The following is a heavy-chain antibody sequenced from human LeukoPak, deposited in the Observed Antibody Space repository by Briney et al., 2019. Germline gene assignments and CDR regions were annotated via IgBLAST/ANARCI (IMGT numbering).Heavy chain of an antibody. CDR2: TYYTFKWYS. J-gene: IGHJ3*02. Sequence: SQTLSLTCAISGDTVSSNSATWNWIRQSPSRGLEWLGRTYYTFKWYSDYAVSVKSRITINPDTSKNQFSLQLNSVTPEDTAVYYCARIGHPWGIEDAFDIWGQGTMVTVSS. D-gene: IGHD3-16*01. CDR1: GDTVSSNSAT. CDR3: ARIGHPWGIEDAFDI. V-gene: IGHV6-1*01.